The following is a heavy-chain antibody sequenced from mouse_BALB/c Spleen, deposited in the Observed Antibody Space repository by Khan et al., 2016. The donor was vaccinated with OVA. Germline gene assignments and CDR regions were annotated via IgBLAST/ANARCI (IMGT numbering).Heavy chain of an antibody. J-gene: IGHJ3*01. Sequence: EVQLQESGPGLVKPSQSLSLTCSVTGYSITSGYFWNWIRQFPGNNLEWLGYIRYDGDSNYNPSLKNRNSINRDPSKNQFFLKLNLVPPEDTATYYCARGGSSGPAWFAYWGQGTLVTVSA. CDR3: ARGGSSGPAWFAY. V-gene: IGHV3-6*02. CDR2: IRYDGDS. CDR1: GYSITSGYF. D-gene: IGHD3-1*01.